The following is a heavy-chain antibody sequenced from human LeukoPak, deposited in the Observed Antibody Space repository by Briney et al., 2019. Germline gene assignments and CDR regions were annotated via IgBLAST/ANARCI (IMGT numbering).Heavy chain of an antibody. J-gene: IGHJ4*02. CDR1: GYSISSGYY. Sequence: PSETLSLTCTVSGYSISSGYYWGWIRQPPGKGLEWIGSIYHSGSTYYNPSLKSRVTISVDTSKNQFSLQLNSVTPEDTAVYYCARGVGAAEYWGQGTLVTVSS. CDR2: IYHSGST. CDR3: ARGVGAAEY. D-gene: IGHD1-26*01. V-gene: IGHV4-38-2*02.